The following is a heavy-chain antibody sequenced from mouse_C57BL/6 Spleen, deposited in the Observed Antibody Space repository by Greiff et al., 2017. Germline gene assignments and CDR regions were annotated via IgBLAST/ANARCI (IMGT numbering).Heavy chain of an antibody. Sequence: VQLQQPGAELVKPGASVKLSCKASGYTFTSYWMHWVKQRPGQGLEWIGMIHPNSGSTNYNEKFKSKATLTVDKSSSTAYTQLSSLTSEDSAVYYCAPITTVVESGDYWGQGTTLTVSS. V-gene: IGHV1-64*01. D-gene: IGHD1-1*01. CDR1: GYTFTSYW. CDR2: IHPNSGST. CDR3: APITTVVESGDY. J-gene: IGHJ2*01.